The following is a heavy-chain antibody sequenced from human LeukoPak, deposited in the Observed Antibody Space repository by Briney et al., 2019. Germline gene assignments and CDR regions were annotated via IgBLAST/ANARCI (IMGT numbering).Heavy chain of an antibody. CDR3: AKDRSGSWSLDY. CDR2: VWNDGRNK. D-gene: IGHD6-13*01. V-gene: IGHV3-30*02. Sequence: QPGGSLRLSCAASGFTFSTSGMHWVRQAPGKGLEWVAVVWNDGRNKYYADSVKGRFTISRDNSKNTLYLQMNSLRTEDTAVYYCAKDRSGSWSLDYWGQGTLVTVS. CDR1: GFTFSTSG. J-gene: IGHJ4*02.